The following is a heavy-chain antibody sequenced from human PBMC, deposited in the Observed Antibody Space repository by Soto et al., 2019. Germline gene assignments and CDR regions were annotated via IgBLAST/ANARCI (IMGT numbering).Heavy chain of an antibody. Sequence: QVQLVESGGGVVRPGRSLRLSCAASGFTFSSYGMHWVRQAPGKGLEWVAVISYDGSNKYYADSVKGRFTISRDNSKNTLYLQMNSLRAEDTAVYYCAKAPGGEWLLGVDYWGQGTLVTVSS. CDR2: ISYDGSNK. D-gene: IGHD3-3*01. J-gene: IGHJ4*02. CDR3: AKAPGGEWLLGVDY. CDR1: GFTFSSYG. V-gene: IGHV3-30*18.